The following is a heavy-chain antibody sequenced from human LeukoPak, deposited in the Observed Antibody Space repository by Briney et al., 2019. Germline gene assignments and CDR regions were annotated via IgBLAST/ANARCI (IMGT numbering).Heavy chain of an antibody. V-gene: IGHV1-18*01. D-gene: IGHD3-22*01. Sequence: ASVKVSCTASGYTFTSYGISWVRQAPGQGLEWMGWISAYNGNTNYAQKLQGRVTMTTDTSTSTAYVELRSLRSDDTAVYYCARVKGPHYYDSSGYYPLTDYWGQGTLVTVSS. J-gene: IGHJ4*02. CDR1: GYTFTSYG. CDR3: ARVKGPHYYDSSGYYPLTDY. CDR2: ISAYNGNT.